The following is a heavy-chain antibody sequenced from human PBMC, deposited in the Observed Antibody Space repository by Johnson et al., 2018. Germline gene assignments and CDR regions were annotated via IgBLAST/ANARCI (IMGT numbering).Heavy chain of an antibody. CDR1: GYTFTSYD. Sequence: QVQLVETGAEVKKXGASVKVSCKASGYTFTSYDINWVRQATGQGLEWLGWMNPNGGNTGYAQKFEGRVTMTRNTSISTANMELSSLESEVPAVYYCARDYVDTAMEDYYYYYMDVWGKGTTVTVSS. V-gene: IGHV1-8*01. CDR2: MNPNGGNT. J-gene: IGHJ6*03. D-gene: IGHD5-18*01. CDR3: ARDYVDTAMEDYYYYYMDV.